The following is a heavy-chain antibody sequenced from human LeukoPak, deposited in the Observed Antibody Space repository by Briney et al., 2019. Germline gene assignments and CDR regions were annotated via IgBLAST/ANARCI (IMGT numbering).Heavy chain of an antibody. CDR3: ARCHWGFDAFDI. D-gene: IGHD7-27*01. CDR2: INPNSGGT. Sequence: ASVKVSFKASGYTFTDYYLHWVRQAPGQGLEWMGWINPNSGGTNFAQKFQGRVTMTRDTSISTAYMELTRLRSDDTAVYYCARCHWGFDAFDIWGQGTMVTVSS. V-gene: IGHV1-2*02. J-gene: IGHJ3*02. CDR1: GYTFTDYY.